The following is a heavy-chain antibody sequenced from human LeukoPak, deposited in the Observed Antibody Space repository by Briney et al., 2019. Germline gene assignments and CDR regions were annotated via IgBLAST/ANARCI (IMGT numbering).Heavy chain of an antibody. CDR3: EADLGQWVKVTYFDY. CDR2: IKQDGSEK. V-gene: IGHV3-7*01. J-gene: IGHJ4*02. D-gene: IGHD6-19*01. CDR1: GFTFSSYW. Sequence: PGGSLRLSCAASGFTFSSYWMSWVRQAPGKGLEWVANIKQDGSEKYYVDSVKGRFTISRENAKGSLYLQMNSLSAGDTAVFYCEADLGQWVKVTYFDYWGQGTLVTVSS.